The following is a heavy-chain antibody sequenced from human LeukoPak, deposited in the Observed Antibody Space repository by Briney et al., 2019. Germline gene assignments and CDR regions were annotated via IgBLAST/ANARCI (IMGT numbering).Heavy chain of an antibody. CDR2: INPSGGST. CDR1: GYTFTSYY. V-gene: IGHV1-46*01. J-gene: IGHJ6*02. CDR3: AREVRPIAATTTQYYYYYGMDV. Sequence: ASVKVSCKASGYTFTSYYMHWVRQAPGQGLEWMGIINPSGGSTSYAQKFQGRVTMTRDTSTSTVYMELSSLRSEDTAVYYCAREVRPIAATTTQYYYYYGMDVWGQGTTVTVSS. D-gene: IGHD5-12*01.